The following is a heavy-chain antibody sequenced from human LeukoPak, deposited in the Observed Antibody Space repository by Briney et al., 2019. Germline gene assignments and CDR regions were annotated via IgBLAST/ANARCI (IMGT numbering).Heavy chain of an antibody. V-gene: IGHV1-46*01. CDR2: INPSGGST. CDR3: ARENRRLVGATDAFDI. CDR1: GYTFTSYY. D-gene: IGHD1-26*01. Sequence: GASVKVSCKASGYTFTSYYMHWVRQAPGQGLEWMGIINPSGGSTSYAQKFQGRVTMTRDTSTSTVYMELSSLRSEDTAVYYCARENRRLVGATDAFDIWGQGTMVTVSS. J-gene: IGHJ3*02.